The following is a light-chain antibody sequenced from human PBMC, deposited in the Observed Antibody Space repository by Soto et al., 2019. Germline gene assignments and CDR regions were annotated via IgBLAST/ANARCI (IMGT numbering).Light chain of an antibody. CDR3: QQYGSSPTWT. CDR2: GAS. Sequence: EIVLTQSPGTLSLSPGERATLSCRASQSVNSAFLAWYQQKPGQAPRLLVYGASSRATGIPDRFSGSGSGTDFTLTISRLEPEDFAVFYCQQYGSSPTWTFGQGTKVEI. V-gene: IGKV3-20*01. CDR1: QSVNSAF. J-gene: IGKJ1*01.